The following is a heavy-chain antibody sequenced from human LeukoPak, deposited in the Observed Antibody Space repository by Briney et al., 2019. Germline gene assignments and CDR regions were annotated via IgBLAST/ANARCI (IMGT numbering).Heavy chain of an antibody. J-gene: IGHJ2*01. CDR1: GGSISSYY. CDR3: ARDPAYCSSTSCYARWYFDL. V-gene: IGHV4-59*01. Sequence: PSETLSLTCTASGGSISSYYWSWIRQPPGKGLEWIGYIYYSGSTNYNPSLKSRVTISVDTSKNQFSVKLSSVTAADTAVYYCARDPAYCSSTSCYARWYFDLWGRGTLVTVSS. CDR2: IYYSGST. D-gene: IGHD2-2*01.